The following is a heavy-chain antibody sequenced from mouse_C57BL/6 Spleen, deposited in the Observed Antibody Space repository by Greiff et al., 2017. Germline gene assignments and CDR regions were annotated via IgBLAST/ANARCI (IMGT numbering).Heavy chain of an antibody. Sequence: DVMLVESGEGLVKPGGSLKLSCAASGFTFSSYAMSWVRQTPEKRLEWVAYISSGGDYIYYADTVKGRFTISRDNARNTLYLQMSSLKSEDTAMYYCTRSDYDYDRYAMDYWGQGTSVTVSS. J-gene: IGHJ4*01. V-gene: IGHV5-9-1*02. CDR3: TRSDYDYDRYAMDY. CDR1: GFTFSSYA. CDR2: ISSGGDYI. D-gene: IGHD2-4*01.